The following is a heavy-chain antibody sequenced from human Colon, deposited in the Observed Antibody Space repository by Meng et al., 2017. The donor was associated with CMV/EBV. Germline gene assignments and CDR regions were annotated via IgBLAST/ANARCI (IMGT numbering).Heavy chain of an antibody. J-gene: IGHJ6*02. V-gene: IGHV6-1*01. CDR3: ARVLLWFGGRQYYGMDV. D-gene: IGHD3-10*01. Sequence: LRLSCAVSGDSISTNSAAWNWIRLSPTRGLEWLGRTYYGSSRSNWYNDYALSLKGRITISPDASKNQFSLQLNSVTPEDTAVYYCARVLLWFGGRQYYGMDVWGRGTTVTVSS. CDR1: GDSISTNSAA. CDR2: TYYGSSRSNWYN.